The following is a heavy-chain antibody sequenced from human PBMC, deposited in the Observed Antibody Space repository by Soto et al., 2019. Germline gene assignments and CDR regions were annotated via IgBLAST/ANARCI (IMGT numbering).Heavy chain of an antibody. CDR2: IDPSDSYT. J-gene: IGHJ6*02. CDR3: ARVIVDCRGGSCTPTSLYYYGMDV. CDR1: GYSFTSYW. D-gene: IGHD2-15*01. V-gene: IGHV5-10-1*01. Sequence: RXDSLQVSWKCSGYSFTSYWISWVLQMPGTGLERMGRIDPSDSYTNYSPSFQGHVTISADKSISTAYLQWSSLKASDTAMYYCARVIVDCRGGSCTPTSLYYYGMDVCGQRTTVTVSS.